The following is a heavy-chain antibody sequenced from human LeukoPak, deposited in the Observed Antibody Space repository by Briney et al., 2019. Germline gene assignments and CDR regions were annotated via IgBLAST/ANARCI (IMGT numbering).Heavy chain of an antibody. Sequence: GGSLRLSCAASGFTFSSYAMHWVRQAPGKGLEWVVVISYDGSNKYYADSVKGRFTISRDNSKNTLYLQMNSLRAEDTAVYYCAKGSRIAAAGNFDYWGQGTLVTVSS. J-gene: IGHJ4*02. CDR2: ISYDGSNK. V-gene: IGHV3-30-3*01. CDR1: GFTFSSYA. CDR3: AKGSRIAAAGNFDY. D-gene: IGHD6-13*01.